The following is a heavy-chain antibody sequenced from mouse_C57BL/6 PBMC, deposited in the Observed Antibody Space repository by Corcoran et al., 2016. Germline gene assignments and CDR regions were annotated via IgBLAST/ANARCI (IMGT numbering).Heavy chain of an antibody. V-gene: IGHV1-26*01. D-gene: IGHD1-1*01. CDR1: PYTITDYY. CDR3: ARSDYGSSHGDY. J-gene: IGHJ2*01. Sequence: EVHLQQSGPAPVKPVASAKISCMASPYTITDYYMNWVKQSHGKSLQWIRDINPNNGGTSYNQKFKGKATLTVDKSSSTAYMELRSLTSEDSAVYFCARSDYGSSHGDYWGQGTTLTVSS. CDR2: INPNNGGT.